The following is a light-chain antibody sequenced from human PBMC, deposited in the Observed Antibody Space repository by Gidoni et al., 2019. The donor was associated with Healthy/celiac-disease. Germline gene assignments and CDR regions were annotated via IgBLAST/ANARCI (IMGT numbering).Light chain of an antibody. CDR2: GAS. Sequence: EIVMAQSPATLSVSPGERATLSCRASQSVSSNVAWYQQKPGQATRLLIYGASTRATGIPARFSGSGSGTDFTLTISSLQSEDFAVYYCQQYNNWPPGTFGQGTKVEIK. V-gene: IGKV3-15*01. CDR1: QSVSSN. CDR3: QQYNNWPPGT. J-gene: IGKJ1*01.